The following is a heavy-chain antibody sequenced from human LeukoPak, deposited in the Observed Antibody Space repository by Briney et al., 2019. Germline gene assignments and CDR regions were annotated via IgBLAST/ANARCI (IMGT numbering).Heavy chain of an antibody. CDR3: AKGLFRMIVVGLLSGAAFDI. CDR2: ISGSGGST. J-gene: IGHJ3*02. Sequence: GGSLRLSCAASGFTFSSYGMSWVRQAPGKGLEWVSAISGSGGSTYYADSVKGRFTISRDNSKNTLYLQMNSLRAEDTAVYYCAKGLFRMIVVGLLSGAAFDIWGQGTMVTVSS. D-gene: IGHD3-22*01. V-gene: IGHV3-23*01. CDR1: GFTFSSYG.